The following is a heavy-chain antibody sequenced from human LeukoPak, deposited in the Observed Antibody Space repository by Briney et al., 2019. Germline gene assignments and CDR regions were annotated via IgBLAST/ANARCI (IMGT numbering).Heavy chain of an antibody. V-gene: IGHV4-30-2*01. CDR2: IYHSGST. J-gene: IGHJ4*02. Sequence: SETLSLTCAVSGGSISSGGYSWSWIRQPPGKGLEWIGYIYHSGSTYYNPSLKSRVTISVDRSKNQFSLKLSSVTAADTAVYYCARGSIVGATPFDYWGQGTLVTVSS. D-gene: IGHD1-26*01. CDR3: ARGSIVGATPFDY. CDR1: GGSISSGGYS.